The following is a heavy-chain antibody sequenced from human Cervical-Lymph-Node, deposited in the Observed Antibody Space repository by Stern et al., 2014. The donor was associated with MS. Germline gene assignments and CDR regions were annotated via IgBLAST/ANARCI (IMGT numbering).Heavy chain of an antibody. J-gene: IGHJ6*02. CDR1: GGTFSSYA. V-gene: IGHV1-69*01. Sequence: QVQLVQSGAEVKKPGSSVKVSCKASGGTFSSYAISWVRQAPGQGLEWMGGIIPIFGTANYAQKLQGRVTITADESTSTAYMELSSLRSEDTAVYYCASTEPMVRGVHYYYYGMDVWGQGTTVTVSS. CDR3: ASTEPMVRGVHYYYYGMDV. D-gene: IGHD3-10*01. CDR2: IIPIFGTA.